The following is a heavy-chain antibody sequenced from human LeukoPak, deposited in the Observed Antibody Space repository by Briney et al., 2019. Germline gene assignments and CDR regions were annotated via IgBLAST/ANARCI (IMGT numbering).Heavy chain of an antibody. Sequence: SETLSLTCTVSGGSISRGDYYWRWLRQPPGRGLEWVGYIYYSGSTYYNPSLKSRVTISVDTSKNQFSLKLSSVTAADTAVYYCARPLGYQLLPGWFDPWGQGTLVTVSS. V-gene: IGHV4-30-4*08. CDR2: IYYSGST. CDR1: GGSISRGDYY. J-gene: IGHJ5*02. D-gene: IGHD2-2*01. CDR3: ARPLGYQLLPGWFDP.